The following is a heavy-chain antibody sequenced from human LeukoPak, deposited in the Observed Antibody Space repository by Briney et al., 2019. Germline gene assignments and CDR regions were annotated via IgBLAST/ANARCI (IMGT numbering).Heavy chain of an antibody. Sequence: PSDTLSLTCTVSAPSISTNYWSWIRQPPAKGLEWIGFVYYSGITSYNPPLKSRVTISVDTSKNHFSLKLTSVISEYTAVYYCVRRYNSGPYYFDYWGQGTLVTVSS. CDR3: VRRYNSGPYYFDY. D-gene: IGHD5-18*01. CDR1: APSISTNY. J-gene: IGHJ4*02. CDR2: VYYSGIT. V-gene: IGHV4-59*07.